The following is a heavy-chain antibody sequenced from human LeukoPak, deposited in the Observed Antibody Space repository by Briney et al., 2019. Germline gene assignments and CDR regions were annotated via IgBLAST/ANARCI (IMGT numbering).Heavy chain of an antibody. CDR2: IKSDGSDK. V-gene: IGHV3-7*05. J-gene: IGHJ4*02. Sequence: GRSLRLSCAASGFTFSSYWMDWVRQAPGKGLEWVAIIKSDGSDKYYVDSVKGRFTVSKDNAKNSLYLQMNSLRAEDTAMYYCARNRGGGSGYSDYWGQGTLVTVSS. CDR1: GFTFSSYW. D-gene: IGHD3-22*01. CDR3: ARNRGGGSGYSDY.